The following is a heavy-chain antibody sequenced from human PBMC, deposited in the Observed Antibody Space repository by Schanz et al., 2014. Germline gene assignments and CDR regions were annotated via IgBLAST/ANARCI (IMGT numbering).Heavy chain of an antibody. CDR2: ISGSGGDT. CDR1: GFTFSSYA. J-gene: IGHJ4*02. CDR3: AKGRGSWGYFFDS. Sequence: EVQLLESGGCLVQPGGSLRLSCAASGFTFSSYAMSWVRQAPGKGLEWVSAISGSGGDTYYADSVKGRFTISRDNSKKPLYLQMNSLRSEDTAVYYCAKGRGSWGYFFDSWGQGTLVTVSS. V-gene: IGHV3-23*01. D-gene: IGHD6-13*01.